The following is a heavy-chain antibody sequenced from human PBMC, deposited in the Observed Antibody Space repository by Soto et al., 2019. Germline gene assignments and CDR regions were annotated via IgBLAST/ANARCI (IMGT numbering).Heavy chain of an antibody. CDR3: ARDGIAAADADWFGP. J-gene: IGHJ5*02. CDR2: ISSSSSYI. D-gene: IGHD6-13*01. Sequence: PGGSLRLSCAASGFTFSSYSMNWVRQAPGKGLEWVSSISSSSSYIYYADSVKGRFTISRDNAKNSLYLQMNSLRAEDTAVYYCARDGIAAADADWFGPWGQGTLVTVSS. V-gene: IGHV3-21*01. CDR1: GFTFSSYS.